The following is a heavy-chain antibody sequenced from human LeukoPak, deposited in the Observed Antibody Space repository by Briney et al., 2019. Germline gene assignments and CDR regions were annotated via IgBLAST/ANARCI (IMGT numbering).Heavy chain of an antibody. D-gene: IGHD3-9*01. CDR3: ARHTGRLGAWDWFDP. CDR1: GYSISSGYY. CDR2: IYHSGST. Sequence: PSETLTLTCAVSGYSISSGYYWCWIRQPPGKGLEWIGSIYHSGSTYYNPSLKSRLTISVDTSKNQFSLKLSSVTAADTAVYYCARHTGRLGAWDWFDPWGQGTLVTVSS. J-gene: IGHJ5*02. V-gene: IGHV4-38-2*01.